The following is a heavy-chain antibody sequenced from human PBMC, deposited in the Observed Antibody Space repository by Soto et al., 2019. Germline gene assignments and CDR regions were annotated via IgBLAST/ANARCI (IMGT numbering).Heavy chain of an antibody. J-gene: IGHJ6*03. Sequence: QVQLVESGGGLVKPGGSLRLSCAASGFTFSDYYMSWIRQAPGKGLEWVSYISSSGSTIYYADSVKGRFTISRDNAKNSLYQQLNSRRAEDTAVYYCARVVLSGWGGSNRSSWYPSYYYYYYMDVWGKGTTVTVSS. V-gene: IGHV3-11*01. CDR3: ARVVLSGWGGSNRSSWYPSYYYYYYMDV. CDR1: GFTFSDYY. D-gene: IGHD6-13*01. CDR2: ISSSGSTI.